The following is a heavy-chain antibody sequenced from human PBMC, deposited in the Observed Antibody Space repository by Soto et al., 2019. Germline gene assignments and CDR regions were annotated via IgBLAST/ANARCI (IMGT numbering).Heavy chain of an antibody. V-gene: IGHV1-69*12. D-gene: IGHD1-1*01. CDR2: IIRIFGTP. CDR1: GGTFSSYA. CDR3: ARXXXNEYYYYGMDV. Sequence: QVQLVQSGAEVKKPGSSVKVSCKASGGTFSSYAINWVRQAPGQGLEWMGGIIRIFGTPDYAQRFQGRVTITADESTSTAYMELSSLRSEDTXVYXXARXXXNEYYYYGMDVWGQGTTVTVSS. J-gene: IGHJ6*02.